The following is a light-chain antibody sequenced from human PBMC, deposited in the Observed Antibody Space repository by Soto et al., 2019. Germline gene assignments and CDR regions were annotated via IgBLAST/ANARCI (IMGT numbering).Light chain of an antibody. CDR3: QQSYSTPYT. V-gene: IGKV1-39*01. J-gene: IGKJ2*01. CDR2: AAS. CDR1: QSISSY. Sequence: DIQMTQSPSSLSASVGDRVTITCPASQSISSYLNWYQQKPGKAPKLLIYAASSLQSGVPSRFSGSGSGTDFTLTISSLQPEDFATYYCQQSYSTPYTFGQGTKLEIE.